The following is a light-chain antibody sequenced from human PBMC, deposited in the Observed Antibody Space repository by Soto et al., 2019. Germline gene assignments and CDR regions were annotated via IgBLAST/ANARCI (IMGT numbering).Light chain of an antibody. CDR3: CSYASSSSYV. CDR1: SSDVGAYNS. CDR2: KGS. J-gene: IGLJ1*01. Sequence: QSVLAQPASVSGSPGQSITISCTGTSSDVGAYNSVSWYQQHPHKAPQVIIYKGSQRPSGVSNRFSGSTSGNAASLTISGLQADDEADYYCCSYASSSSYVFGTGTKVTVL. V-gene: IGLV2-23*01.